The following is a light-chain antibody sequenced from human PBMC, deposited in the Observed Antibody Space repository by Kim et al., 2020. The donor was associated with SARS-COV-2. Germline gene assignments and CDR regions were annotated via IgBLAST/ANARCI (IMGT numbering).Light chain of an antibody. CDR2: QDK. J-gene: IGLJ2*01. CDR1: KLGEKH. V-gene: IGLV3-1*01. CDR3: QVWDINTVV. Sequence: SYELTQPPSASVSPGQTATITCSGDKLGEKHASWYQQKPGQSPMLVIYQDKRRPSGISERFSGSNSGNTATLTISGTRAIDEGDYYCQVWDINTVVFGGGTQLTVL.